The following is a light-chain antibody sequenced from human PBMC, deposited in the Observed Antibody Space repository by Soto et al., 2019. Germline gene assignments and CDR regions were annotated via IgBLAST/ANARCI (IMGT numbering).Light chain of an antibody. Sequence: QSVLTQPASVSGSPGQSITISCTGTSSDVGGYNYVSWYQQHPGQAPKLMIYDVSNRPSGVSNRFSGSESGNTASLTISGRQAEDEADYYCSSYTSSSTHVFGGGTKVTVL. CDR2: DVS. J-gene: IGLJ2*01. CDR1: SSDVGGYNY. CDR3: SSYTSSSTHV. V-gene: IGLV2-14*01.